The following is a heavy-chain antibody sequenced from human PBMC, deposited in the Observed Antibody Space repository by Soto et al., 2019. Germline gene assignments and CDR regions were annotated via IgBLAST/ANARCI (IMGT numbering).Heavy chain of an antibody. D-gene: IGHD6-13*01. J-gene: IGHJ5*01. V-gene: IGHV4-39*01. Sequence: PSETLSLTCTVSGDSISSSSYCWGWIRQPPGKGLEWIGSKYYTGTSHYNPSLNSRVTISVDTSNNQFSLKLTSVTDADTAVYYCARHRDPGYSSSWFNSWGQGTLVTVSS. CDR2: KYYTGTS. CDR3: ARHRDPGYSSSWFNS. CDR1: GDSISSSSYC.